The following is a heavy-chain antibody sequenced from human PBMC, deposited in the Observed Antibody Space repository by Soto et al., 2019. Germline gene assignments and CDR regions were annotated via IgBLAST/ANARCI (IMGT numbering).Heavy chain of an antibody. V-gene: IGHV1-46*01. CDR1: GYPFTSYY. D-gene: IGHD3-16*01. CDR2: INPSSGST. J-gene: IGHJ4*02. CDR3: AREMYTTRGSPFDY. Sequence: GASVKVSCKASGYPFTSYYVHWVRQAPGQGLEWMGFINPSSGSTSYAQKFQGRVTMTRDTSTGTVYMEVSSLRSEDTAVYYCAREMYTTRGSPFDYWGQRTLVTVPS.